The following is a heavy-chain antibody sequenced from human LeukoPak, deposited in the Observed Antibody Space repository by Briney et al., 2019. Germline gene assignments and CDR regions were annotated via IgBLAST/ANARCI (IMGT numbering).Heavy chain of an antibody. D-gene: IGHD1-7*01. CDR3: AIERRTYNWFDP. CDR2: IYYSGST. CDR1: GGSISSYY. V-gene: IGHV4-59*01. J-gene: IGHJ5*02. Sequence: SETLSLTCTVSGGSISSYYWSWIRQPPGKGLEWIGYIYYSGSTNYNPSLRSRVTISVDTSKNQFSLKLSSVTAADTAVYYCAIERRTYNWFDPWGQGTLVAVSS.